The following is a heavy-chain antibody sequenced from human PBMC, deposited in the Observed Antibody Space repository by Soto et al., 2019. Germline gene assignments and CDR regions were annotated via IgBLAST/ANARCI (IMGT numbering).Heavy chain of an antibody. CDR3: VMVYDYVKSTPKDD. CDR2: ISPYTGNT. J-gene: IGHJ6*02. D-gene: IGHD3-16*01. Sequence: QVQLVQSGDEVKKPGASVKVSCKASGYIFVNYGIAWVRQAPGQGLEWMGWISPYTGNTHSATKVQGRLTMTTDTSTSTAYMDLGSLRSDDTAVYYCVMVYDYVKSTPKDDWGQGTTVTVSS. CDR1: GYIFVNYG. V-gene: IGHV1-18*01.